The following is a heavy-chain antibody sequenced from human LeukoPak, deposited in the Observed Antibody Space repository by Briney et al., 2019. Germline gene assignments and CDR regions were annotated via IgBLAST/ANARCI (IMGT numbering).Heavy chain of an antibody. CDR1: GYTFTGYY. D-gene: IGHD2-15*01. CDR2: INPNSGGT. J-gene: IGHJ6*03. Sequence: ASVKVSCKASGYTFTGYYMHWARQAPGQGLAWMGWINPNSGGTNYAQKFQGRVTMTRDTSISTAYMELSRLRSDDTAVYYCARARGTYYYYYMDVWGKGTTVTVSS. V-gene: IGHV1-2*02. CDR3: ARARGTYYYYYMDV.